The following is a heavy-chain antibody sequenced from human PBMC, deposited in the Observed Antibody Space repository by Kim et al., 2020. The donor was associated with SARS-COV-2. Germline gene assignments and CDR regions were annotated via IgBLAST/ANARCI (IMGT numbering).Heavy chain of an antibody. CDR3: ARFRDSGQWLNPFDY. CDR1: GCSISSYY. D-gene: IGHD6-19*01. Sequence: SETLFLTCTVSGCSISSYYWSWIRQPPGKGLDWIGYIYYSGSTNYNPSLKSRVTISVDTSKNQFSRKLSSVTAADTAVYYCARFRDSGQWLNPFDYWGQGTLVTVSS. V-gene: IGHV4-59*08. J-gene: IGHJ4*02. CDR2: IYYSGST.